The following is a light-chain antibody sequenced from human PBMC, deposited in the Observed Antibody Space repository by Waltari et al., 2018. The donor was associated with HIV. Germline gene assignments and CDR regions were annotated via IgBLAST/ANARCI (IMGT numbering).Light chain of an antibody. CDR1: KLGDKY. V-gene: IGLV3-1*01. CDR2: QDS. CDR3: QAWDSSTADVV. Sequence: SYELTQPPSVSVSPGQTARITCPGDKLGDKYACWYQQKPGQSPVLVIYQDSKRPSGIPERFSGSNSGNTATLTISGTQAMDEADYYCQAWDSSTADVVFGGGTKLTVL. J-gene: IGLJ2*01.